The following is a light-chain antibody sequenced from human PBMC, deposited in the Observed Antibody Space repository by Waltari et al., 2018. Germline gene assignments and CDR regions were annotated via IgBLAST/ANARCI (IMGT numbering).Light chain of an antibody. CDR1: QIVSRA. J-gene: IGKJ1*01. CDR3: QHYVRLPAT. V-gene: IGKV3-20*01. Sequence: EIVLAQSPGTLSLSPGERATLSCRASQIVSRALAWYQQKPGQAPRLLLYGASIRATGIPDRFSGSGSGTDFSLTITRLEPEDFAVYFCQHYVRLPATFGQGTKVEIK. CDR2: GAS.